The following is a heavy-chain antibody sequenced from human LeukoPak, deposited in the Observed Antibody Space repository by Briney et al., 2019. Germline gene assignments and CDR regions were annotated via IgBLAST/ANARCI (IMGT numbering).Heavy chain of an antibody. CDR2: IYHSGGT. V-gene: IGHV4-59*08. J-gene: IGHJ4*02. CDR1: GGSISSYY. Sequence: PSETPSLTCTVSGGSISSYYWSWIRQPPGKRLEWIGYIYHSGGTNYNSSLKSRVTISVDTSKNQFSLKLSSVTAADTAVYYCARHAAFAEYQSHLTHFDYWGQGTLVTVSS. D-gene: IGHD2-2*01. CDR3: ARHAAFAEYQSHLTHFDY.